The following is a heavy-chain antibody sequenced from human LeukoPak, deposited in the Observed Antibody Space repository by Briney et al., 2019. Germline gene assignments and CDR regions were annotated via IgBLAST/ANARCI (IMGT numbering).Heavy chain of an antibody. J-gene: IGHJ5*02. V-gene: IGHV4-34*01. CDR1: GGSFSGYY. Sequence: SETLSLTCAVYGGSFSGYYWSWIRQPPGKGLEWIGEINHSGSTNYNPSLKSRVTISVDTSKNQFSLKLSSVTAADTAVYYCARRGSYVWGSYRLKSWFDPWGQGTLVTVSS. CDR3: ARRGSYVWGSYRLKSWFDP. D-gene: IGHD3-16*02. CDR2: INHSGST.